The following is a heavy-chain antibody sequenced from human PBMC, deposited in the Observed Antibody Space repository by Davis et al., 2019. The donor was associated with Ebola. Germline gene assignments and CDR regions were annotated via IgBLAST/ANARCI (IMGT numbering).Heavy chain of an antibody. CDR2: ISSRGSTV. CDR1: GFTFSDYY. CDR3: ALLRFFGPFDL. Sequence: GESPKISCAASGFTFSDYYMTWIRQAPGKGLEWVSYISSRGSTVYYADSVKGRFTVSRDNAKNSVYLLLNSLRVEDTSVYYCALLRFFGPFDLWGRGTLVTVSS. V-gene: IGHV3-11*04. J-gene: IGHJ2*01. D-gene: IGHD3-3*01.